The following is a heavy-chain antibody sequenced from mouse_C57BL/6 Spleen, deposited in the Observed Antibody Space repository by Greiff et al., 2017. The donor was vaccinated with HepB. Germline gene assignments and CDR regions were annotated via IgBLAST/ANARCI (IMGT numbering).Heavy chain of an antibody. Sequence: QVQLKESGAELVRPGASVTLSCKASGYTFTDYEMHWVKQTPVHGLEWIGAIDPETGGTAYNQKFKGKAILTADKSSSTAYMELRSLTSEDSAVYYCTRGPFTTVVGNAMDYWGQGTSVTVSS. CDR2: IDPETGGT. CDR3: TRGPFTTVVGNAMDY. J-gene: IGHJ4*01. CDR1: GYTFTDYE. D-gene: IGHD1-1*01. V-gene: IGHV1-15*01.